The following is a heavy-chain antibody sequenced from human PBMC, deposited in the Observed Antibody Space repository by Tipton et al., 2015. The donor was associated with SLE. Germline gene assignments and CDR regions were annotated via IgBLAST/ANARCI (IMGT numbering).Heavy chain of an antibody. CDR1: GFTFSTFY. CDR3: VKEYITYSNSPAFDY. V-gene: IGHV3-64D*06. D-gene: IGHD6-6*01. Sequence: SLRLSCAAFGFTFSTFYMYWVRQAPGKGLEFVSGISGDGGSTDYADSVKGRFTISRDNSKNTLYLQMRSLRAEDTAVYYCVKEYITYSNSPAFDYWGQGTLVTVSS. CDR2: ISGDGGST. J-gene: IGHJ4*02.